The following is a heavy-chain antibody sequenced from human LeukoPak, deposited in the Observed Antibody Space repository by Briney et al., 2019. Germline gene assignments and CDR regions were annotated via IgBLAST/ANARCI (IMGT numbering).Heavy chain of an antibody. CDR2: ISGSGSRT. CDR1: GFTFSSFD. Sequence: GGSLRLSCAASGFTFSSFDMIWVRQAPGKGLEWISGISGSGSRTYYADSARGRFTISRDNSKNTLYLQMKSLRVEDTAIYYCAKGSDYGDYIFDYWGQGTLVTVSS. J-gene: IGHJ4*02. CDR3: AKGSDYGDYIFDY. D-gene: IGHD4-17*01. V-gene: IGHV3-23*01.